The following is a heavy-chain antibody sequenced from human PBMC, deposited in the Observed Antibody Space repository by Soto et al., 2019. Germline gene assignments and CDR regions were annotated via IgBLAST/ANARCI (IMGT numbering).Heavy chain of an antibody. CDR1: GGTFSSYA. CDR2: IIPIFGTA. V-gene: IGHV1-69*06. J-gene: IGHJ4*02. CDR3: SRSRDGYNYARHY. D-gene: IGHD5-12*01. Sequence: QVQLVQSGAEVKKPGSSVKVSCKASGGTFSSYAISWVRQAPGQGLEWMGGIIPIFGTANYAQKFQGRVTITANKPTSTASMELSSLRSEDTAVYYGSRSRDGYNYARHYWGQGTLVTVSS.